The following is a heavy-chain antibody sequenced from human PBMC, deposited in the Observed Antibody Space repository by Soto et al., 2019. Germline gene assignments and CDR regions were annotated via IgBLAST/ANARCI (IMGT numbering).Heavy chain of an antibody. J-gene: IGHJ4*02. CDR2: MNPNSGNT. CDR1: GYTFTSYD. D-gene: IGHD2-8*01. Sequence: GASVKVSCKASGYTFTSYDINWVRQATGQGLEWMGWMNPNSGNTGYAQKFQGRVTMTRNTSISTAYMELSSLRSEDTAVYYCAILLLMEYPPPGYYWGQGTLVTVSS. V-gene: IGHV1-8*01. CDR3: AILLLMEYPPPGYY.